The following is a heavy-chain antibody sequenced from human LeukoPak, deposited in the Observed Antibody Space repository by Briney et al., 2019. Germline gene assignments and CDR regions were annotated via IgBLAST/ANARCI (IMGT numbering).Heavy chain of an antibody. CDR1: GFTFDDYA. Sequence: GGSLRLSCAASGFTFDDYAMHWVRQAPGKGLEWVSGISWNSGSIGYADSVKGRFTISRDNAKNSLYLQMNSLRAEDTALYYCTHSGSYWSAFDIWGQGTMVTVSS. D-gene: IGHD1-26*01. CDR2: ISWNSGSI. V-gene: IGHV3-9*01. J-gene: IGHJ3*02. CDR3: THSGSYWSAFDI.